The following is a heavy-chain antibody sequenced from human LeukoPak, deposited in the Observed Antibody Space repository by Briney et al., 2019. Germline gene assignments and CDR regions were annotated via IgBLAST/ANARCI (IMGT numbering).Heavy chain of an antibody. Sequence: ASVKVSCKASGYIFTNYGMSWVRQAPGQGLEWMGWINTNNGNTNYAQNFRDTVTMTTDTSTNTAYMDLRSLRSDDTAVYYCARKGGGITPLFDYWGQGTLVTVSS. CDR1: GYIFTNYG. D-gene: IGHD1-7*01. CDR2: INTNNGNT. V-gene: IGHV1-18*01. J-gene: IGHJ4*02. CDR3: ARKGGGITPLFDY.